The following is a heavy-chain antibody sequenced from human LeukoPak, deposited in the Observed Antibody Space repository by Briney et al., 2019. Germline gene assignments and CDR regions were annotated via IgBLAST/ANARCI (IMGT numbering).Heavy chain of an antibody. CDR1: GDSISTYY. D-gene: IGHD5-18*01. V-gene: IGHV4-59*01. Sequence: SETLPLTCTVSGDSISTYYWSWIRQPPGKGLEWIAYIDYRGSTTYNPSLRSRVTISVDTSRNQFSLKLYSVTAADTAVYYCARSRSGYSYDHAAFEIWGQGTMVTVSS. CDR3: ARSRSGYSYDHAAFEI. J-gene: IGHJ3*02. CDR2: IDYRGST.